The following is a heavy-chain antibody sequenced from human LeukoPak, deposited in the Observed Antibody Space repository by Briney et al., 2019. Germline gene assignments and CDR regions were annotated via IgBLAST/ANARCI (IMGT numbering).Heavy chain of an antibody. V-gene: IGHV1-2*02. CDR2: INHNSGGT. D-gene: IGHD4-11*01. CDR1: GYTFTRYY. CDR3: AKDRNCGTVDPTAVHF. J-gene: IGHJ4*02. Sequence: ASVNVSCKASGYTFTRYYMHGVRQPPGQGREWMGWINHNSGGTNHAHTFQGRVTITRDTSTSTAYLELRRLTADDTAVYYCAKDRNCGTVDPTAVHFWGQGTLVTVSS.